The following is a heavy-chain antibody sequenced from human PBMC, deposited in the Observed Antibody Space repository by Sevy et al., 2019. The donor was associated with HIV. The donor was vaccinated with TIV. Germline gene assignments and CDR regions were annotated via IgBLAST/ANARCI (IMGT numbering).Heavy chain of an antibody. Sequence: GGSLRLSCAASGFTFDDYAMHWVRQAPGKGLEWVSGISWNSGSIGYADSVKGRFTISRDNAKNSLYLQMNSLRAEDTALYYCAKDIGTYCSGGSCHYGMDVWGQGTTVTVSS. CDR1: GFTFDDYA. D-gene: IGHD2-15*01. CDR3: AKDIGTYCSGGSCHYGMDV. J-gene: IGHJ6*02. V-gene: IGHV3-9*01. CDR2: ISWNSGSI.